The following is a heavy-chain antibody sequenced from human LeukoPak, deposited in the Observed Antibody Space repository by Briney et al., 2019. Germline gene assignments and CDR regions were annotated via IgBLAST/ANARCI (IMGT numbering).Heavy chain of an antibody. Sequence: PGGSLRLSCAASGFTFSSYWMSWVRQAPGKGLEWVANIKQDGSEKYYVDSVKGRFTISRDNAKNTLYLQMDSLRVEDTAVYYCVRAGYGTYSGRPFDNWGQGTLVTVSS. CDR3: VRAGYGTYSGRPFDN. D-gene: IGHD1-26*01. CDR2: IKQDGSEK. V-gene: IGHV3-7*01. CDR1: GFTFSSYW. J-gene: IGHJ4*02.